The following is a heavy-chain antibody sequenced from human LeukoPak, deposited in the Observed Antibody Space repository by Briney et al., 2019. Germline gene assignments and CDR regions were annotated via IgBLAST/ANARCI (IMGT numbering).Heavy chain of an antibody. CDR3: ARSSIIAAASGSSVNWFDP. Sequence: GGSLRLSCAASGFTFSSYAMSWVRQAPGKGLVWVSRINSDGINTSYADSVKGRFTISRDNAKNTLNLQMNSLRAEDTAVYYCARSSIIAAASGSSVNWFDPWGQGTLVTVSS. V-gene: IGHV3-74*01. J-gene: IGHJ5*02. D-gene: IGHD6-13*01. CDR2: INSDGINT. CDR1: GFTFSSYA.